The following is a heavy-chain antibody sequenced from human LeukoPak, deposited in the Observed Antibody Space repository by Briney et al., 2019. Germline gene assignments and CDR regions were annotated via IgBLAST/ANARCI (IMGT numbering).Heavy chain of an antibody. CDR3: AKDRVDNTIFYRDFDY. CDR1: GSTLSSYA. CDR2: ISGSGGST. D-gene: IGHD5-12*01. V-gene: IGHV3-23*01. Sequence: GGSLRLSCAASGSTLSSYAMSWVRQAPGKGLEWVSTISGSGGSTFSADSVKGRFTISRDNSKNTLYLQMNSLRDEDTAVYYCAKDRVDNTIFYRDFDYWGQGTLVTVSS. J-gene: IGHJ4*02.